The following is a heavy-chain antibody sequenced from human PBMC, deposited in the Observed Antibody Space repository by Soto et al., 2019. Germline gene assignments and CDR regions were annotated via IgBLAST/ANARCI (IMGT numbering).Heavy chain of an antibody. J-gene: IGHJ3*02. V-gene: IGHV3-66*01. Sequence: GGSLRLSCAASGFNVSSNYMSWVRQAPGKGLEWVSVIYSGGSTYYADSVKGRFTISRDNSKNTLYLQMNSLRAEDAAVYYCARINMRLGYCSSTSCEDAFDIWGQGTMVTVSS. CDR3: ARINMRLGYCSSTSCEDAFDI. D-gene: IGHD2-2*01. CDR1: GFNVSSNY. CDR2: IYSGGST.